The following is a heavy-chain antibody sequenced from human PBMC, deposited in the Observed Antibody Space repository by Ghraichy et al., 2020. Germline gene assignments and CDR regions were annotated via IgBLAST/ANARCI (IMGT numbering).Heavy chain of an antibody. CDR1: GGSISRYY. J-gene: IGHJ4*02. Sequence: SETLSLTCIVSGGSISRYYWNWIRQPPGKGLEWIGYIYYSGSINYNPSLKSRVTISLDTSKNQLSLKLSSVTAADTAVYYCARGSAWVPDYWGQGTLVTVSS. D-gene: IGHD6-19*01. CDR3: ARGSAWVPDY. V-gene: IGHV4-59*01. CDR2: IYYSGSI.